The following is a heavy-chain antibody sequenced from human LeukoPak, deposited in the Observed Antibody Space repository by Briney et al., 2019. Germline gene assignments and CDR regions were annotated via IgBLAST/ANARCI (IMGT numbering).Heavy chain of an antibody. V-gene: IGHV5-10-1*01. D-gene: IGHD2-2*01. Sequence: GESLRISCEGSGYTFTSYWISWVRQMPGKGLEWMGRIDPSDSYTNYSPSFQGHVTISADKSISTAYLQWSSLQASDTAMYYCATQPRGYCSSTSCPRAFDIWGQGTMVTVSS. J-gene: IGHJ3*02. CDR2: IDPSDSYT. CDR1: GYTFTSYW. CDR3: ATQPRGYCSSTSCPRAFDI.